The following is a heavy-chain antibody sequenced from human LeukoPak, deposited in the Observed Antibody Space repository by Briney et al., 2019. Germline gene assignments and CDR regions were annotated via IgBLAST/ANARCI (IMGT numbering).Heavy chain of an antibody. V-gene: IGHV1-18*01. CDR1: GYTFTSYD. CDR3: ARADILTGYYPVDP. CDR2: ISAYNGNT. Sequence: ASVKVSCKASGYTFTSYDISWVRQAPGQGLEWMGWISAYNGNTNYAQKLQGRVTMTTDTSTSTAYMELRSLRSDDTAVYYCARADILTGYYPVDPWGQGTLVTVSS. J-gene: IGHJ5*02. D-gene: IGHD3-9*01.